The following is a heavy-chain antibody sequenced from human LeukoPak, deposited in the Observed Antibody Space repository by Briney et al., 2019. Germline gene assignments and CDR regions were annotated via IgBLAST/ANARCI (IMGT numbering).Heavy chain of an antibody. Sequence: PSETLSLTCTVSGGSISRYYWSWIRQPPGKGLEWIGYIYYSGSTNYNPSLKSRVTISVDTSKNQFSLKLSSVTAADTAVYYCAREVRYYDILTGYYYYGMDVWGQGTTVTVSS. J-gene: IGHJ6*02. CDR2: IYYSGST. CDR3: AREVRYYDILTGYYYYGMDV. CDR1: GGSISRYY. D-gene: IGHD3-9*01. V-gene: IGHV4-59*01.